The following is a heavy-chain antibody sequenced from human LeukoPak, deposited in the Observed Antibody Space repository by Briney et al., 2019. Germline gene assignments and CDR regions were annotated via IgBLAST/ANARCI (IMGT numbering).Heavy chain of an antibody. CDR2: INPSGGST. J-gene: IGHJ3*02. CDR3: ARAFFERGAFDI. CDR1: GYTFTSYY. V-gene: IGHV1-46*01. D-gene: IGHD3-3*01. Sequence: ASVKISCKAPGYTFTSYYMHWVRQAPGQGLEWMGLINPSGGSTRYAQKFQGRVTVTRDTSTSTLYMEVSSLRSQDTAVYYCARAFFERGAFDIWGQGTMVTVSS.